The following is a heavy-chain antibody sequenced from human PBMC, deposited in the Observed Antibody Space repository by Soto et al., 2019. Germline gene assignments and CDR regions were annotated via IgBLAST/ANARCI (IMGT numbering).Heavy chain of an antibody. CDR1: GGSISSGGYY. Sequence: SETLSLTCTVSGGSISSGGYYWTWIRQPPGKGLEWIGYIYYSGSTYYNPSLKSRVTISVDTSKNQFSLKLSSVTAADTAVYYCARGSLHDILTGYHGQFDYWGQGTLVTVSS. V-gene: IGHV4-30-4*08. CDR3: ARGSLHDILTGYHGQFDY. CDR2: IYYSGST. J-gene: IGHJ4*02. D-gene: IGHD3-9*01.